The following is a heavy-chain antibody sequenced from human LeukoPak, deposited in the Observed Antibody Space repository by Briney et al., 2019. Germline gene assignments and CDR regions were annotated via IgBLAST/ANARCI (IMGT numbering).Heavy chain of an antibody. CDR1: GLTFRSYA. CDR2: ISYDGSNK. D-gene: IGHD4-23*01. J-gene: IGHJ3*02. V-gene: IGHV3-30*04. Sequence: PGRSLRLSCAASGLTFRSYAMHWVRQAPGKGLEWVAVISYDGSNKYYADSVKGRFTISRDNSKNTLYLQMNSLRAEDTAVYYCARPSDTTVVTPDDAFDIWGQGTMVTVSS. CDR3: ARPSDTTVVTPDDAFDI.